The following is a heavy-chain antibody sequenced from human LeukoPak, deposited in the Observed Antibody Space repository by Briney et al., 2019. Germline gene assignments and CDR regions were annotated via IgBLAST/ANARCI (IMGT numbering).Heavy chain of an antibody. J-gene: IGHJ3*02. D-gene: IGHD5-24*01. CDR3: AKDQRFI. V-gene: IGHV3-21*04. Sequence: SGGSLRLSCAASGFTFGSYSITWVRRAPGRGLEWVSSIISRSTYIYYADSVEGRFTISRDNSKNTLYLQMNSLRAEDTAVYYCAKDQRFIWGQGTMVTVSS. CDR2: IISRSTYI. CDR1: GFTFGSYS.